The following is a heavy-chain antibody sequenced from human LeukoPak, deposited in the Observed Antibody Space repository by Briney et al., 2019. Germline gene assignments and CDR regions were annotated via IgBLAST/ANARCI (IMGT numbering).Heavy chain of an antibody. J-gene: IGHJ4*02. CDR1: GGSVSSGSYY. CDR2: IYYSGST. V-gene: IGHV4-61*01. Sequence: SETLSLTCTVSGGSVSSGSYYWSWIRQPPGKGLEWIGYIYYSGSTNYNPSLKSRVTISVDTSKNQFSLKLSSVTAADTAVYYCAREKSDYSHYDYWGQGTLVTVSS. CDR3: AREKSDYSHYDY. D-gene: IGHD4-11*01.